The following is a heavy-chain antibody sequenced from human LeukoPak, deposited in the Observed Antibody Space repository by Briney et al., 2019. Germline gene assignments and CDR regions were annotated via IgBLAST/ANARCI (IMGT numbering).Heavy chain of an antibody. J-gene: IGHJ4*02. CDR2: ISSSSSYI. Sequence: GGSLRLSCAASGFTFSSYSMNWVRQAPGKGLEWVSSISSSSSYIYYADSVKGRFTISRDNAKNSLYLQMNSLRAEDTAVYYCARGLGGHLVPFDYWGQGTLVTVSS. V-gene: IGHV3-21*01. CDR3: ARGLGGHLVPFDY. D-gene: IGHD6-13*01. CDR1: GFTFSSYS.